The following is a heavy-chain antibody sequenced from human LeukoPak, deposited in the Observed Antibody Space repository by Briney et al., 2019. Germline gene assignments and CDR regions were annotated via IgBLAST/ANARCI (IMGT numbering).Heavy chain of an antibody. CDR3: ASRPGGSTWYGVFDY. CDR1: GGPISSGGYY. CDR2: IYYSGST. D-gene: IGHD6-13*01. V-gene: IGHV4-31*11. J-gene: IGHJ4*02. Sequence: SETLSLTCAVSGGPISSGGYYWSWIRQHPGKGLEWIGYIYYSGSTYYNPSLKSRVTISVDTSKNQFSLKLSSVTAADTALYYCASRPGGSTWYGVFDYWSRGTLVTVSS.